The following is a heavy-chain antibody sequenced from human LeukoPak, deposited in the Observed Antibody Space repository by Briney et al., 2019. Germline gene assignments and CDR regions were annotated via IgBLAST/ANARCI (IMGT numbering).Heavy chain of an antibody. CDR3: AKSGALLWFGELYL. CDR1: GFTFCSYA. V-gene: IGHV3-23*01. J-gene: IGHJ4*02. CDR2: ISGSGGST. Sequence: GGSLRLSCAASGFTFCSYAMSWVRQAPGKGLEWVSAISGSGGSTYYADSVKGRFTISRDNSKNTLYLQMNSLRAEDTAVYYCAKSGALLWFGELYLGGQGTLVTVSS. D-gene: IGHD3-10*01.